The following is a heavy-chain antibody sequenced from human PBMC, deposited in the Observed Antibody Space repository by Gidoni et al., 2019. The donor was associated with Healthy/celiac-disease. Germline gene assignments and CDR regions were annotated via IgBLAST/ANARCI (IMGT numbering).Heavy chain of an antibody. V-gene: IGHV1-46*01. J-gene: IGHJ4*02. CDR2: INPSGGST. Sequence: QVQLVQSGAEVKKPGASVKVSCRASGYTFTSYYMHWARQAPGQGLEWMGIINPSGGSTSYAQKFQGRVTMTRDTSTSTVYMELSSLRSEDTAVYYCASGYSYAVSDYWGQGTLVTVSS. CDR1: GYTFTSYY. D-gene: IGHD5-18*01. CDR3: ASGYSYAVSDY.